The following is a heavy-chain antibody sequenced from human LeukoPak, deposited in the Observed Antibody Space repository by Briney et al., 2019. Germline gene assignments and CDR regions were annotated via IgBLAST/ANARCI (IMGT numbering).Heavy chain of an antibody. Sequence: GGSLRLSCLASGFTFSIYAMDWVRQAPGQGLKWVSAVGTSADTYYADSVRGRFTISRDNSKNTLYLQMDSLRAEDTAIYYCTRKTPGRTPFDYWGQGTLVTVSS. D-gene: IGHD2-15*01. J-gene: IGHJ4*02. CDR1: GFTFSIYA. CDR2: VGTSADT. V-gene: IGHV3-23*01. CDR3: TRKTPGRTPFDY.